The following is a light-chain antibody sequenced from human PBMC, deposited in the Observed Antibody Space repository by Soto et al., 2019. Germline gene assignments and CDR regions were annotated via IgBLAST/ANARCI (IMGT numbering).Light chain of an antibody. J-gene: IGKJ1*01. V-gene: IGKV4-1*01. Sequence: DIVMTQSPDTLAASLGERATISCKSSQSLLYTSNNKNYLIWYQQKPGQPPKMLIYWASTRESGVPDRFSGSGSGTDLTLTISSLQAEDVAVYYGQQYHSTPRTFGQGTKVEIK. CDR3: QQYHSTPRT. CDR2: WAS. CDR1: QSLLYTSNNKNY.